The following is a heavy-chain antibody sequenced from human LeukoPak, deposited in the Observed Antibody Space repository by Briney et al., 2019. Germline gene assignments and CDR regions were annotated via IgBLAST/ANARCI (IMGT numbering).Heavy chain of an antibody. Sequence: PGGSLRLSCAASGFTFSSYAMSWVRQAPGKGLEWVSAISGSGGSTYYADSVKGRFTISRDNSKNTLYLQMNSLRAEDTAVYYCAKGHYSNYVSNWFDPWGQGTLVTVSS. D-gene: IGHD4-11*01. CDR2: ISGSGGST. CDR1: GFTFSSYA. J-gene: IGHJ5*02. V-gene: IGHV3-23*01. CDR3: AKGHYSNYVSNWFDP.